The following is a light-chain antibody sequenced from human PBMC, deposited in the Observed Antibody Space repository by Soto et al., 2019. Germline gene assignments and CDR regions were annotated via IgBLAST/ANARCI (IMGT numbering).Light chain of an antibody. CDR2: NNN. CDR3: AAWDDSLNGVV. V-gene: IGLV1-44*01. Sequence: QSVLTQPPSASGTPGQRVTIAFSGRSSNIGSTTVKWYQQLPGTAPKLLIYNNNQRPSGVPDRCSGSKSGTSASLAISGLQSEDEADYYCAAWDDSLNGVVFGGGTKLTVL. J-gene: IGLJ3*02. CDR1: SSNIGSTT.